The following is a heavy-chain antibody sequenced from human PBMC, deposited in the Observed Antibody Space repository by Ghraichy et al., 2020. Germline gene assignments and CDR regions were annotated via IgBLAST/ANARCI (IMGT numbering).Heavy chain of an antibody. CDR3: ARSPDFYYYYMDV. CDR1: GGSISSYY. Sequence: SETLSLTCTVSGGSISSYYWSWIRQPPGKGLEWIGYIYYSGSTNYNPSLKSRVTISVDRSKNQFSLKLSSVTAADTAVYYCARSPDFYYYYMDVWGKGTTVTVSS. V-gene: IGHV4-59*12. CDR2: IYYSGST. J-gene: IGHJ6*03.